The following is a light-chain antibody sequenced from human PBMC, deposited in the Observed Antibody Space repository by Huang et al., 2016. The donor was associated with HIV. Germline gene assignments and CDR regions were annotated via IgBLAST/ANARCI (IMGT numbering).Light chain of an antibody. Sequence: DIVMTQSPVTLSASPGERVTLSCRASQSLHSNLAWYQHRPGQAPRVLIHGASTRATGIPARLSGSGSGTEFRLTISSLESEDFALYYCQQYNDWPLTFGGGTTVDI. CDR2: GAS. CDR1: QSLHSN. CDR3: QQYNDWPLT. J-gene: IGKJ4*01. V-gene: IGKV3-15*01.